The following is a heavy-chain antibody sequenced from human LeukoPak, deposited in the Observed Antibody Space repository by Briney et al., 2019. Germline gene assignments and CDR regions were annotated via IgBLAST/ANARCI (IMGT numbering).Heavy chain of an antibody. D-gene: IGHD5-24*01. CDR1: GFTFSSYG. Sequence: GGSLRLSCAASGFTFSSYGMHWVRQAPGKGLEWVAFIRYDGSNKYYADSVKGRFTTSRDNSKNTLYLQMNSLRAEDTAVYYCARELYTRDGYNSYMDVWGRGTTVTVSS. V-gene: IGHV3-30*02. CDR2: IRYDGSNK. CDR3: ARELYTRDGYNSYMDV. J-gene: IGHJ6*03.